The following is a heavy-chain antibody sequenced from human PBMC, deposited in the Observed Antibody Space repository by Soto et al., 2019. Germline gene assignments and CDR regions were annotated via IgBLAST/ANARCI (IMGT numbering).Heavy chain of an antibody. CDR2: ISSSGSTI. J-gene: IGHJ6*02. V-gene: IGHV3-48*03. Sequence: GALRLSCAASGFTFSSYEMNWVRQAPGKGLEWVSYISSSGSTIYYADSVKGRFTISRDNAKNSLYLQMNSLRAEDTAVYYCASISGTPSYYYYGMDVWGQGTTVTVSS. D-gene: IGHD3-10*01. CDR3: ASISGTPSYYYYGMDV. CDR1: GFTFSSYE.